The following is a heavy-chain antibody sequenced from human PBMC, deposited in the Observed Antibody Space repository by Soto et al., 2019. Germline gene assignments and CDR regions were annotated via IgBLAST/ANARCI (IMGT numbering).Heavy chain of an antibody. CDR1: GFTFSSYG. CDR3: AKVPRGSNFGYYNF. V-gene: IGHV3-30*18. D-gene: IGHD5-18*01. CDR2: ISYDGSNK. Sequence: PGGSLRLSCAASGFTFSSYGMHWVRQAPGKGLEWVAVISYDGSNKYYVDSVKGRFTISRDNSKNTLYLQMNSLRDEDTAVYYCAKVPRGSNFGYYNFWGQGTLVTVSS. J-gene: IGHJ4*02.